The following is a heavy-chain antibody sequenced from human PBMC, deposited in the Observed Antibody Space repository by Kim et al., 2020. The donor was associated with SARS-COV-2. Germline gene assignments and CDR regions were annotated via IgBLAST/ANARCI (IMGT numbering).Heavy chain of an antibody. D-gene: IGHD6-19*01. V-gene: IGHV4-39*01. CDR2: ISDSGST. Sequence: SETLSLTCTASGDSISSSSSYWGWIRQPPGKGLEWIESISDSGSTFNNPSLKSRVTISVVRSKNQFSLKLSSVTAADTAVYYCARHVPNSSGRFDYWGQGTLVTISS. J-gene: IGHJ4*02. CDR1: GDSISSSSSY. CDR3: ARHVPNSSGRFDY.